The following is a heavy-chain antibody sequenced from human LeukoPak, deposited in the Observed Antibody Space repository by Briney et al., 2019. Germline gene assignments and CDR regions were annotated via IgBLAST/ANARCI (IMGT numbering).Heavy chain of an antibody. CDR1: GDSISSNYW. D-gene: IGHD3-22*01. V-gene: IGHV4-4*02. CDR2: IHHSGST. CDR3: ARDPRGPTAYDHSGRDAFED. J-gene: IGHJ4*02. Sequence: SETLSLTCAVSGDSISSNYWWTWVRQPPGKGLEWIGEIHHSGSTNYSPSLKSRVTVSVDNSRNDFSLSLTSVSAADTAVYYCARDPRGPTAYDHSGRDAFEDWGQGTRVTVSS.